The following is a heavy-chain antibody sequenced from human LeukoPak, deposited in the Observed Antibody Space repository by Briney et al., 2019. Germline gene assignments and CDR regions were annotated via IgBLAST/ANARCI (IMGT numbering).Heavy chain of an antibody. J-gene: IGHJ4*02. CDR3: ARDRAWNYFDY. Sequence: GGSLRLSCAASGFTFNTYWMHWVRQGPGKGLVWVSRINGDGSSSSYADSVEGRFTISRDNSKNTLYLQMDSLRAEDTAVYYCARDRAWNYFDYWGQGTLVTVSS. D-gene: IGHD3-3*01. V-gene: IGHV3-74*01. CDR2: INGDGSSS. CDR1: GFTFNTYW.